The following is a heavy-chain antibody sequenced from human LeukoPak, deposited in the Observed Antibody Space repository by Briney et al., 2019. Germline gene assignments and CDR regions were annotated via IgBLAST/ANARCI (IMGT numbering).Heavy chain of an antibody. CDR3: ARASWLVRFDY. V-gene: IGHV4-34*01. Sequence: PSETLSLTCAVYGGSFSGYYWSWIRQPPGKGLEWIGEINHSGSTNYNPSLKSRVTISVDTSKNQFSLKLSSVTAADTAVYYCARASWLVRFDYWGQGTLVTVSS. CDR2: INHSGST. J-gene: IGHJ4*02. CDR1: GGSFSGYY. D-gene: IGHD6-19*01.